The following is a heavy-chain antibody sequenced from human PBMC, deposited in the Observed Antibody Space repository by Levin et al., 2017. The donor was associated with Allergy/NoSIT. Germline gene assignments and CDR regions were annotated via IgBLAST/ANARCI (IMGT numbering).Heavy chain of an antibody. CDR1: GFTFNRYS. V-gene: IGHV3-48*02. J-gene: IGHJ4*02. Sequence: RSGGSLRLSCAASGFTFNRYSMNWVRQAPGKGLEWVSYISSSGSTMYYADSVQGRFTISRDNAKNSVYLQMHSLRDEDTAVYFCASRIIFSGSYDNYFDSWGQGTLVTVSS. CDR2: ISSSGSTM. D-gene: IGHD1-26*01. CDR3: ASRIIFSGSYDNYFDS.